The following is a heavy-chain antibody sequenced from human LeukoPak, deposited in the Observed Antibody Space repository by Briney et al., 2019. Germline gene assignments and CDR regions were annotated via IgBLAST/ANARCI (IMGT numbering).Heavy chain of an antibody. Sequence: SETLSLTCAVSGVSISSSNSYWGWIRQPPGKGLEWIGSIYYSGNTYYNASLKSRVTIPVDTSKNQFSLKLSSVTAADTAVYYCASGRSSSWYYHWGQGTLVTVSS. CDR1: GVSISSSNSY. CDR3: ASGRSSSWYYH. V-gene: IGHV4-39*01. D-gene: IGHD6-13*01. J-gene: IGHJ5*02. CDR2: IYYSGNT.